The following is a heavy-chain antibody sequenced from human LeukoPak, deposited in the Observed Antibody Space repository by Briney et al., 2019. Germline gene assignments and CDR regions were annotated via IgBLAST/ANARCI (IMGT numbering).Heavy chain of an antibody. CDR3: AGSNYDILTGYSPYFDY. J-gene: IGHJ4*02. CDR2: IYSGDRT. Sequence: GGSLRLSCAVSGFTVSSNYMSWVRQAPGKGLEWVSVIYSGDRTYYADSVKGRFTISRDNSKNTLYLQMNSLRAEDTAVYYCAGSNYDILTGYSPYFDYWGQGTLVTVSS. CDR1: GFTVSSNY. D-gene: IGHD3-9*01. V-gene: IGHV3-53*01.